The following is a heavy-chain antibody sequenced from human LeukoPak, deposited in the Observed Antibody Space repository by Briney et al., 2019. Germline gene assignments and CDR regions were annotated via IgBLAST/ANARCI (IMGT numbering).Heavy chain of an antibody. D-gene: IGHD5-24*01. CDR1: GYTFTNFG. CDR2: ISAYNGDT. Sequence: GASVKVSCKAFGYTFTNFGITWVRQAPGQGLEWMGWISAYNGDTKYGQNFQGRDTMTTDTSTSTAFMDLRSLSSDDTAVYYCGRVDMATTKDYWGQGTLVTVSS. CDR3: GRVDMATTKDY. V-gene: IGHV1-18*01. J-gene: IGHJ4*02.